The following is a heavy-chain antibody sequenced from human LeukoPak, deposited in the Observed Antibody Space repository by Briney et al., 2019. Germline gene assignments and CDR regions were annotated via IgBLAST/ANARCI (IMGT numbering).Heavy chain of an antibody. CDR2: IKQDGSEK. Sequence: GGSLRLSCAASGFTFSTYWMSWVRQAPGKGLEWVANIKQDGSEKYYVDSVKGRFTISRDNSKNTLYLQMNSLRAEDTAVYYCAKDTYYYDSSGYYRLDGMDVWGQGTTVTASS. CDR3: AKDTYYYDSSGYYRLDGMDV. CDR1: GFTFSTYW. V-gene: IGHV3-7*01. D-gene: IGHD3-22*01. J-gene: IGHJ6*02.